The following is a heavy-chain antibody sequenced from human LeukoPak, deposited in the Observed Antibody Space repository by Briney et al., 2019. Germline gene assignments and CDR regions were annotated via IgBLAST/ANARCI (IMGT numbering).Heavy chain of an antibody. CDR1: GGTFSSYA. CDR3: ARSEQQLVPQNWFDP. J-gene: IGHJ5*02. Sequence: SVKVSCKASGGTFSSYAISWVRQAPGQGLEWMGRIIPIFGTANYAQESQGRVTITTDESTSTAYMELSSLRSEDTAVYYCARSEQQLVPQNWFDPWGQGTLVTVSS. D-gene: IGHD6-13*01. CDR2: IIPIFGTA. V-gene: IGHV1-69*05.